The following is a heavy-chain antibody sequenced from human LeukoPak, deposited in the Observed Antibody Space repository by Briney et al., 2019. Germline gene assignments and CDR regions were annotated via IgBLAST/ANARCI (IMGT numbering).Heavy chain of an antibody. J-gene: IGHJ4*02. CDR2: ISATGST. Sequence: KPSETLSLTCTVSGGSISSGSYYWTWIRQPAGKGLEWIGRISATGSTNYNPSLKSRVTISIDTSKNQFSLKLSSVTAADTAVYYCARGIKAWGTRGSYFDYWGQGTLVTVSS. V-gene: IGHV4-61*02. D-gene: IGHD3-16*01. CDR1: GGSISSGSYY. CDR3: ARGIKAWGTRGSYFDY.